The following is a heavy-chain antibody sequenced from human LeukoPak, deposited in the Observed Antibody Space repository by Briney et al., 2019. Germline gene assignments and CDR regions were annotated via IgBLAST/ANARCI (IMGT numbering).Heavy chain of an antibody. Sequence: ASVKVSCKASGYTFTSYGISWVRQAPGQGLEWMGWISAYNGNTNYAQKLQGRVTMTTDTSTSTAYMELRSLRSDDPAVYYCARGAAMVFYYYYMDVWGKGTTVTVSS. V-gene: IGHV1-18*01. CDR2: ISAYNGNT. CDR3: ARGAAMVFYYYYMDV. J-gene: IGHJ6*03. D-gene: IGHD5-18*01. CDR1: GYTFTSYG.